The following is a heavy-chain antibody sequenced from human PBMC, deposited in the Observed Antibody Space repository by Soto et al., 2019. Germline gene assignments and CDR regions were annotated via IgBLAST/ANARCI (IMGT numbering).Heavy chain of an antibody. J-gene: IGHJ4*02. CDR1: GGTFSNSG. CDR2: IIPIFGTT. CDR3: ARESEYYDSWSGYFPG. V-gene: IGHV1-69*06. D-gene: IGHD3-3*01. Sequence: SVEVSCKASGGTFSNSGLSWVRQAPGQGLEWMGGIIPIFGTTKYAQKFQGRLTITADKSTNTVYMELSSLRSEDTAVYFCARESEYYDSWSGYFPGWGQGTLVTVSS.